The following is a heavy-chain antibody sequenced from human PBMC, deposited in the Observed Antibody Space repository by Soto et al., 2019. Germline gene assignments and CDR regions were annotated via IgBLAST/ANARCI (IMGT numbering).Heavy chain of an antibody. CDR2: IYYSGST. V-gene: IGHV4-39*07. Sequence: PSETLSLTCSVSSGSISSSSYYWGWIRQPPGKGLEWIGSIYYSGSTYYNPSLKSRVTISVDTSKNQFSLKLSSVTAADTAVYYCARRRILYPRAPFDYWGQGTLVTVSS. D-gene: IGHD2-8*01. J-gene: IGHJ4*02. CDR1: SGSISSSSYY. CDR3: ARRRILYPRAPFDY.